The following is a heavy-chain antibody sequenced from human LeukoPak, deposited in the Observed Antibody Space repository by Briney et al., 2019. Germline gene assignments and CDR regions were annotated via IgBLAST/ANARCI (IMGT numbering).Heavy chain of an antibody. D-gene: IGHD3-3*01. CDR1: GGTFSSYA. CDR3: ARAYDFWSGLNWFDP. CDR2: IIPIFGTA. J-gene: IGHJ5*02. Sequence: SVKVSCKASGGTFSSYAISWVRQAPGQGLGWMGGIIPIFGTANYAQKFQGRVTITADESTSTAYMELSRLRSDDTAVYYCARAYDFWSGLNWFDPWGQGTLVTVSS. V-gene: IGHV1-69*13.